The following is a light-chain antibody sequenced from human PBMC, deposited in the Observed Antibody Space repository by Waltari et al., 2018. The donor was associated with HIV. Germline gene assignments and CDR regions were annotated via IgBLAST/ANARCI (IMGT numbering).Light chain of an antibody. CDR1: QSVLYSSNNKNY. CDR2: WAS. CDR3: QQYYRSPLL. J-gene: IGKJ4*01. V-gene: IGKV4-1*01. Sequence: DIVMTQSPDSLTVPLGERATINCKSSQSVLYSSNNKNYLAWYQKKPGQPPKLLISWASYREAGVPDRFSGSGSGTDFTLTISSLQAEDVAVYYCQQYYRSPLLFGGGTKVEIK.